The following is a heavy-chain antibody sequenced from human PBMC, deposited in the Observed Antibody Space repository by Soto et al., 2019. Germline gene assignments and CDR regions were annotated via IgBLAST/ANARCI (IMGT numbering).Heavy chain of an antibody. D-gene: IGHD3-10*01. Sequence: QVTLKESGPLLVRPTETLTLTCTVSGFSLTTARMGLTWIRQPPGKALEWLAHIFSNDEKSYRTSLKSRLTTSTDTSRTQVVLTMTNMDPVDTGTYYCARVRSNYYGSGTYYFDYWGQGTLVTVSS. CDR1: GFSLTTARMG. V-gene: IGHV2-26*01. J-gene: IGHJ4*02. CDR3: ARVRSNYYGSGTYYFDY. CDR2: IFSNDEK.